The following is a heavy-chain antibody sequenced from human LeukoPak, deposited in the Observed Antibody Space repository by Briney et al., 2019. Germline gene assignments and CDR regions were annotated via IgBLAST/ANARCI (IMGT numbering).Heavy chain of an antibody. Sequence: PSETLSLTCAVYGESFSGYCMNWIRQPPGKGLEWIGEINHSGSTNYNPSLKSRVTISVDTSKNQFSLKLSSVTAADTAVYYCARSRIVGNTPCGSWGQRTLVTVSS. CDR3: ARSRIVGNTPCGS. V-gene: IGHV4-34*01. J-gene: IGHJ5*02. CDR2: INHSGST. D-gene: IGHD1-26*01. CDR1: GESFSGYC.